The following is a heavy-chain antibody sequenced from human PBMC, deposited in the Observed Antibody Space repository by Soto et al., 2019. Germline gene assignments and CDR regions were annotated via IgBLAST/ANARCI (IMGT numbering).Heavy chain of an antibody. D-gene: IGHD3-9*01. CDR1: GFTFSDDY. CDR3: ARGHHVLRFFDWDWLAP. V-gene: IGHV3-11*01. Sequence: QVQLVESGGGLVKPGGSLRLSCAASGFTFSDDYMSWIRQAPGKGLEYVSYISSSGTSAYNADSVKGRFTVSRDNAKNSLYLQMNSLRVEDTAVYYCARGHHVLRFFDWDWLAPRGQGTLVTVSS. CDR2: ISSSGTSA. J-gene: IGHJ5*02.